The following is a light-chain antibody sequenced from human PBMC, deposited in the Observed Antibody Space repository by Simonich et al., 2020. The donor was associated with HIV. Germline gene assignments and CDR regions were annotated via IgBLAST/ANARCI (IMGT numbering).Light chain of an antibody. CDR2: AAS. J-gene: IGKJ5*01. V-gene: IGKV1-12*02. Sequence: DFQMTQSPSSVSASVGDRFTITCRASQGIGSWLAWYQEKPGKAPKLLIYAASSLQSGVPSRFSGGGFGTDFTLTISSLQPEDFATYYCQQANTFPSITFGQGTRLEMK. CDR3: QQANTFPSIT. CDR1: QGIGSW.